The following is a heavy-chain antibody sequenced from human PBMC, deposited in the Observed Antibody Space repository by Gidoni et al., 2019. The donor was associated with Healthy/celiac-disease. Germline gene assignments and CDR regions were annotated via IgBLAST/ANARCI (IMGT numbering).Heavy chain of an antibody. V-gene: IGHV3-23*01. Sequence: EVQLLESGGGLVQPWGSLRLSCAASGFPFSSYGMSWVRQAPGKGREWVSAISGSGGSTYYADSVKGRFTISRDNSKNTLYLQMNSLRAEDTAVYYCATRGVAIAAAMAFDYWGQGTLVTVSS. CDR2: ISGSGGST. J-gene: IGHJ4*02. D-gene: IGHD6-13*01. CDR1: GFPFSSYG. CDR3: ATRGVAIAAAMAFDY.